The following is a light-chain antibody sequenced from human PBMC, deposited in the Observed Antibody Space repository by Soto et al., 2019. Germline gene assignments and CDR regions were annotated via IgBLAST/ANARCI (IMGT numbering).Light chain of an antibody. CDR3: QQYNGYPYT. J-gene: IGKJ2*01. V-gene: IGKV1-5*03. Sequence: DIQMTQSPSTLSASVGDRVTITCRASQSISNSLAWYQQKPGQAPKLLNYLVSRLESGVPSTFSGSGSETEFTLTISSLQPDDFATYYCQQYNGYPYTFGQGTKLEIK. CDR2: LVS. CDR1: QSISNS.